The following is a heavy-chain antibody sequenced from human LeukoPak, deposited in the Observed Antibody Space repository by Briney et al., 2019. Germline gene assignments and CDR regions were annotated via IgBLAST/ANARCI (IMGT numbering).Heavy chain of an antibody. CDR1: GFTFSSYA. Sequence: PGGSLRLSCAASGFTFSSYAMHWVRQAPGKGLEWVAVISYDGSNKYYADSVKGRFTISRDNSKSTLYLQMNSLRVEDTAVYYCARDAFFFHRPHSSSWLAYWGQGTLVTVSS. CDR2: ISYDGSNK. V-gene: IGHV3-30-3*01. CDR3: ARDAFFFHRPHSSSWLAY. D-gene: IGHD6-13*01. J-gene: IGHJ4*02.